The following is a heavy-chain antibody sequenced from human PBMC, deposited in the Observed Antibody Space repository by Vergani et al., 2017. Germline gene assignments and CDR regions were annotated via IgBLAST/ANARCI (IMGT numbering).Heavy chain of an antibody. CDR3: ARGFKGYCSSTSCYKPHDAFDI. Sequence: QVQLQQWGAGLVKPSETLSLTCAVYGGSFSGYYWSWIRQPPGKGLEWIGEINHSGSTNYNPSLKSRVTISVDTSKDQFSLKLSSVTAADTAVYYCARGFKGYCSSTSCYKPHDAFDIWGQGTMVTVSS. V-gene: IGHV4-34*01. D-gene: IGHD2-2*02. J-gene: IGHJ3*02. CDR1: GGSFSGYY. CDR2: INHSGST.